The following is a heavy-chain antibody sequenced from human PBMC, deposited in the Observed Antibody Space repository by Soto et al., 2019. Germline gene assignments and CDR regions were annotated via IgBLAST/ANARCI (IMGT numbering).Heavy chain of an antibody. CDR2: IIPIFGTA. D-gene: IGHD3-22*01. Sequence: SVKVSCKASGGTFSSYAISWVRQAPGQGLEWMGGIIPIFGTANYAQKFQGRVTITADKSTSTAYMELSSLRSEGTAVYYCAVLDPPSSGYYYAAFDYWGQGTLVTVSS. V-gene: IGHV1-69*06. CDR3: AVLDPPSSGYYYAAFDY. CDR1: GGTFSSYA. J-gene: IGHJ4*02.